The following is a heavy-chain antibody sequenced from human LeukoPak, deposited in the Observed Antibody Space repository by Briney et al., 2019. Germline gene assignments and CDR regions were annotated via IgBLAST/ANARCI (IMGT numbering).Heavy chain of an antibody. CDR1: GGSFSGYY. CDR3: ARVGNNHAFDI. Sequence: PSETLSLTCAVYGGSFSGYYWSWIRQPPGKGLEWIGEINHSGSTNYNPSLKSRVTISVDTSKNQFSLKLSSVTAADTAVYYCARVGNNHAFDIWARGQWSPSLQ. CDR2: INHSGST. J-gene: IGHJ3*02. D-gene: IGHD1-14*01. V-gene: IGHV4-34*01.